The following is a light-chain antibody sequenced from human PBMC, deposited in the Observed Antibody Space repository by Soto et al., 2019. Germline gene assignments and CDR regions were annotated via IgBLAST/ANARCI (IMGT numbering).Light chain of an antibody. CDR3: QQYSSFSEYT. J-gene: IGKJ5*01. V-gene: IGKV1-5*01. Sequence: DIQMTQSPSTLSTSVGARVTITCRVSQSISTWLAWYQQKPGKAPKLLIYDASSLQSGVPSRFSGSGSGTEFTLTISSLQPDDFASYYCQQYSSFSEYTFGQGTRLEIK. CDR1: QSISTW. CDR2: DAS.